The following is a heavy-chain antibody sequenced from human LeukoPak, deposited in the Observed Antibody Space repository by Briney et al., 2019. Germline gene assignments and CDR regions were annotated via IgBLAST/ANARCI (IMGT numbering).Heavy chain of an antibody. CDR1: GFTFSRYW. V-gene: IGHV3-7*03. CDR2: IKQDGSEQ. D-gene: IGHD2/OR15-2a*01. Sequence: PGGSLRLSCAASGFTFSRYWMTWVRQAPGKGPEWVANIKQDGSEQYYMDSVKGRFTITRDNAKNSLYLQMYSLRAEDTAIYYCARDKIEGPSNFDNWGQGTLVIVSS. CDR3: ARDKIEGPSNFDN. J-gene: IGHJ4*02.